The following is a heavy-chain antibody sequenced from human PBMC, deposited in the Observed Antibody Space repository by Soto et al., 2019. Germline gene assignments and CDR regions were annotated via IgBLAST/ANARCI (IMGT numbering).Heavy chain of an antibody. CDR3: ARGGLRYFDWSQGDYYYYGMDV. J-gene: IGHJ6*02. V-gene: IGHV1-69*13. D-gene: IGHD3-9*01. Sequence: GASVKVSCKASGGTFSSYAISWVRQAPGQGLEWMGGIIPIFGTANYAQKFQGRVTITADESTSTAYMELSSLRSEDTAVYYCARGGLRYFDWSQGDYYYYGMDVWGQGTTVTVSS. CDR2: IIPIFGTA. CDR1: GGTFSSYA.